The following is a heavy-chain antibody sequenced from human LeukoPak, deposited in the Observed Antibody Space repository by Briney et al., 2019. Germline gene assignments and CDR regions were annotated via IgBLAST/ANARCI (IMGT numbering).Heavy chain of an antibody. Sequence: SETLSLTCTVSGGSISSGSYYWSWIRQPAGKGLEWIGRIYTSGSTNYNPSLKSRVTISVDTFKNQFSLKLSSVTAADTAVYYCATFMVRGARFDYWGQGTLVTVSS. V-gene: IGHV4-61*02. CDR2: IYTSGST. D-gene: IGHD3-10*01. CDR3: ATFMVRGARFDY. CDR1: GGSISSGSYY. J-gene: IGHJ4*02.